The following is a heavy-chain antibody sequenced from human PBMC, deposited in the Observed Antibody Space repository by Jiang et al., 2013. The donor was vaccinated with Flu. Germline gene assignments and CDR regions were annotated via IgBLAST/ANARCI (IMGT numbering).Heavy chain of an antibody. CDR3: AKGPQNWFDP. CDR1: GYTFTSYQ. V-gene: IGHV1-46*01. CDR2: INPSSGVT. Sequence: SGAEVKKPGASVKVSCKASGYTFTSYQIHWMRQAPGQGLEWMGIINPSSGVTSYAQKFQGRVTMTRDTSTSTVYMELSSLTSEDTAVYYCAKGPQNWFDPWGQGTLVTASS. J-gene: IGHJ5*02.